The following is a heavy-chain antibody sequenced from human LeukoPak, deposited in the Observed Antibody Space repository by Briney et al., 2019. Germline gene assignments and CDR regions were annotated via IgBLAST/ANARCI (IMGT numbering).Heavy chain of an antibody. CDR2: IGTSSSYI. CDR1: GFTFSSYS. D-gene: IGHD3-3*01. J-gene: IGHJ3*02. Sequence: GGSLRLSCAASGFTFSSYSMNWVRQAPGKGLEWVSSIGTSSSYIYYADSVKGRFTISRDNAKNSLYLQMNSLRAEDTAVYYCARDRTPNYYDFWSGPGNDAFDIWGQGTMVTVSS. V-gene: IGHV3-21*04. CDR3: ARDRTPNYYDFWSGPGNDAFDI.